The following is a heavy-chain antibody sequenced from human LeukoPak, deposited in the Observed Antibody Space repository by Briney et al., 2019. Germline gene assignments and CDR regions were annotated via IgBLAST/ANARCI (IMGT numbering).Heavy chain of an antibody. Sequence: PSETLSLTCTVSGGSINNSYWSWIRQPPGKGREWIGYMYYSGNANYNPSLKRRVTMSVDTSKNQFSLKLSSVTAADTALYYCARHAAGGGYDYPWGQGTLVTVSS. D-gene: IGHD5-12*01. CDR3: ARHAAGGGYDYP. J-gene: IGHJ5*02. CDR1: GGSINNSY. V-gene: IGHV4-59*08. CDR2: MYYSGNA.